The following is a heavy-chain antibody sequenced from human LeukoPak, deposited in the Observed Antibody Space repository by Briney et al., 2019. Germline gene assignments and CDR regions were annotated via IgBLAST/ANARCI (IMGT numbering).Heavy chain of an antibody. Sequence: SETLSLTCTVSNGSISSSTYYWGWIRQPPGKGLEWIGSIYYTGSTYYNPSLKSRVTISVDTSKNQFSLKLSSVTAADTAMYYCARLFSYYDNDGHVAYWGQGTLVTVPS. CDR1: NGSISSSTYY. V-gene: IGHV4-39*01. D-gene: IGHD3-22*01. CDR3: ARLFSYYDNDGHVAY. J-gene: IGHJ4*02. CDR2: IYYTGST.